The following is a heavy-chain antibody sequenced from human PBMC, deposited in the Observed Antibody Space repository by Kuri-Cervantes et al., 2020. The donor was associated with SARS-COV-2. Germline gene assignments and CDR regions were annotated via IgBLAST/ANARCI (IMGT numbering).Heavy chain of an antibody. V-gene: IGHV3-21*01. CDR2: ISSSSSYI. D-gene: IGHD3-3*01. CDR3: ARGDYDFWSGSLLD. CDR1: GFTFSSYS. J-gene: IGHJ4*02. Sequence: GESLKISCAASGFTFSSYSMNWVRQAPGKGLEWVSSISSSSSYIYYADSVKGRFTISRDNSKNTLYLQMGSLRAEDMAVYYCARGDYDFWSGSLLDWGQGTLVTVSS.